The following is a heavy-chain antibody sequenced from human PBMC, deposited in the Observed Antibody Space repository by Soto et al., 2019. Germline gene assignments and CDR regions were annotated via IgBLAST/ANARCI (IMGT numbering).Heavy chain of an antibody. CDR2: IKQDGGEK. CDR3: ARDGNKNSGDNKWFEH. V-gene: IGHV3-7*03. J-gene: IGHJ5*02. D-gene: IGHD2-21*02. CDR1: GFTFSSYV. Sequence: PGGSLRLSCAASGFTFSSYVTSWVRQAPVKGLEWVANIKQDGGEKYYVDSVKGRFTISRDNAKNSLYLKMNSLRAEDKAVYYCARDGNKNSGDNKWFEHWGPGTMVTVSS.